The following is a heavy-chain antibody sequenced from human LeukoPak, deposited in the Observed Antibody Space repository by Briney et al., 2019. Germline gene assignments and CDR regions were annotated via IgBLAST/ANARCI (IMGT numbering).Heavy chain of an antibody. J-gene: IGHJ4*02. V-gene: IGHV3-53*01. CDR3: AREDAPSWYGY. Sequence: GESLRLSCVASGFTFNSYAMNWVRQAPGKGLEWVSVIYSGGSTYYADSVKGRFTISRDNSKNTLYLQMNSLRAEDTAVYYCAREDAPSWYGYWGQGTLVTVSS. CDR2: IYSGGST. D-gene: IGHD6-13*01. CDR1: GFTFNSYA.